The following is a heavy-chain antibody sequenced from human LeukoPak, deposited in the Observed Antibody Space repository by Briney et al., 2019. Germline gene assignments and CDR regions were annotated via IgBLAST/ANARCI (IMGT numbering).Heavy chain of an antibody. CDR2: IKTKTDGGTT. Sequence: GGSLRLSCAASGFTFSNARMNWVRQAPGKGLEWVGRIKTKTDGGTTDYAAPVKGRFTISRDDSKNTLYLQMNSLKTEDTAVYYCTTARMVRGVITRLGGYFDYWGQGTLVTVSS. CDR3: TTARMVRGVITRLGGYFDY. V-gene: IGHV3-15*01. D-gene: IGHD3-10*01. CDR1: GFTFSNAR. J-gene: IGHJ4*02.